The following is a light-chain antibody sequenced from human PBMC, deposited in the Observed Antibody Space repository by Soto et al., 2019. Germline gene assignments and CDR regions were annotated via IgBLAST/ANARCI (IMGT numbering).Light chain of an antibody. J-gene: IGKJ3*01. V-gene: IGKV3-20*01. CDR1: QSVSSSY. CDR2: GAS. CDR3: QQYGSSPRT. Sequence: EIVLTQSPGTLSLSPGERATLSCRASQSVSSSYLAWYQQKPGQAPRLLIYGASSRATGIPDRFSGSGSGTDFTLTISRPEPEDFAVSYCQQYGSSPRTFGPGTKVDIK.